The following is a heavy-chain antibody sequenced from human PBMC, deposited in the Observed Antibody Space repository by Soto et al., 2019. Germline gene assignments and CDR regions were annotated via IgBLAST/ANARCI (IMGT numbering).Heavy chain of an antibody. CDR1: GFTFSSYS. V-gene: IGHV3-21*01. Sequence: PGGSLRLSCAASGFTFSSYSMNWVRQAPGKGLEWVSSISSSSSYIYYADSVKGRFTISRDNAKNSLYLQMNSLRAEDTAVYYCAREYSSGWPIRLGDWGQGTLVTVSS. D-gene: IGHD6-19*01. CDR2: ISSSSSYI. CDR3: AREYSSGWPIRLGD. J-gene: IGHJ4*02.